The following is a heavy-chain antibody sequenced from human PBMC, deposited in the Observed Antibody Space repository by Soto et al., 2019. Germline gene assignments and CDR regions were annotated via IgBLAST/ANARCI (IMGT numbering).Heavy chain of an antibody. CDR3: AGIVATMNYGMDV. D-gene: IGHD5-12*01. Sequence: QVQLVESGGGVVQPGRSLRLSCAASGFTFSSYGMHWVRQAPGKGLEWVAVIWYDGSNKYYADSVKGRFTISRDNSKNTLYLQMNSLRAEDTAVYYCAGIVATMNYGMDVWGQGTTVTVSS. CDR2: IWYDGSNK. CDR1: GFTFSSYG. V-gene: IGHV3-33*01. J-gene: IGHJ6*02.